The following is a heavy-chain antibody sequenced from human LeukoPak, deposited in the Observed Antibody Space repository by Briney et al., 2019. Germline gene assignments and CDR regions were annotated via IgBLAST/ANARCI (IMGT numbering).Heavy chain of an antibody. CDR1: GDSISSYY. V-gene: IGHV4-59*08. CDR3: ATARISHCSGGSCYPTHFDY. CDR2: IYYSGST. Sequence: SQTLSLTCTVSGDSISSYYWSWIRQPPGKGLGWIWYIYYSGSTNYNPSLKSRVTISVDTSKNQFSLKLSSVTAADTAVYYCATARISHCSGGSCYPTHFDYWGQGTLVTVSS. J-gene: IGHJ4*02. D-gene: IGHD2-15*01.